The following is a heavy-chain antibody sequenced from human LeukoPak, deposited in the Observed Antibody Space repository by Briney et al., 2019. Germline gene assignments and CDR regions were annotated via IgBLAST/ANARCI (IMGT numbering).Heavy chain of an antibody. D-gene: IGHD2-15*01. CDR2: INPNSGGT. CDR1: GYTFTGYY. Sequence: GASVKVSCKASGYTFTGYYMHWVRQAPGQGLEWMGWINPNSGGTNYAQKFQGRVTMTRDTSISTAYMELSRLRSDDTAVYYCARAFVVVAATPDYWGQGTLVTVSS. CDR3: ARAFVVVAATPDY. J-gene: IGHJ4*02. V-gene: IGHV1-2*02.